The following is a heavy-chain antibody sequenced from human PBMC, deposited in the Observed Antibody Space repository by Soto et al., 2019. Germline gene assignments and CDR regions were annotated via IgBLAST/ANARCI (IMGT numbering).Heavy chain of an antibody. J-gene: IGHJ4*02. CDR1: GASFSDANYY. V-gene: IGHV4-39*02. D-gene: IGHD6-19*01. CDR3: ARRSHIDVAPT. Sequence: LSLTCIVSGASFSDANYYWVWIRQPPGEGLEWIGSFYYDGRTYYNASLKSRVTISVDTSKNHFSLMLTSVTAADTAVYYCARRSHIDVAPTWGQGTLVTVSS. CDR2: FYYDGRT.